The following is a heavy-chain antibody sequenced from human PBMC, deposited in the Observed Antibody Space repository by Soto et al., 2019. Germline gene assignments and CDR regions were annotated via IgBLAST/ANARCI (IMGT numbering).Heavy chain of an antibody. CDR2: ISGSGGST. CDR1: GFTFSSYA. Sequence: PGGSLRLSCAASGFTFSSYAMSWVRQAPGKGLEWVSAISGSGGSTYYADSVKGRFTISRDNSKNTLYLQMNSLRAEDTAVYYCAKLTYYYDSNMGRPQDYWGQGTLVTVSS. J-gene: IGHJ4*02. V-gene: IGHV3-23*01. CDR3: AKLTYYYDSNMGRPQDY. D-gene: IGHD3-22*01.